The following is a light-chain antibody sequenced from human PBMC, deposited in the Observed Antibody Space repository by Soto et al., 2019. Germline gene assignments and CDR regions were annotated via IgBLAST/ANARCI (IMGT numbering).Light chain of an antibody. J-gene: IGKJ1*01. V-gene: IGKV3-20*01. CDR1: QSISSSY. CDR3: QQYSSPFWT. CDR2: GAS. Sequence: EIVLTQSPGTLSLSPGERATLSCRASQSISSSYLAWYQQKPGQAPRLLVYGASSRATGIPDRFSGSGSGTDFTLTISRLEPEDFALYYCQQYSSPFWTFGQGTKVEIK.